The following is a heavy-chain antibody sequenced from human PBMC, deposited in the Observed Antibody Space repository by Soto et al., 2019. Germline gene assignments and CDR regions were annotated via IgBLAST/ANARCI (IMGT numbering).Heavy chain of an antibody. D-gene: IGHD7-27*01. Sequence: EVQLLESGGGLVQPGGSLSLSCAASGFSFSNYARNWVRQAPGKGLGGVSSVRAGGGTTFYADSVKGRFTISRDNSKNTLYLQMNSLRAEDTAVYYCATRLPGAGCFDYWGQGTLVTVSS. CDR2: VRAGGGTT. CDR3: ATRLPGAGCFDY. V-gene: IGHV3-23*01. CDR1: GFSFSNYA. J-gene: IGHJ4*02.